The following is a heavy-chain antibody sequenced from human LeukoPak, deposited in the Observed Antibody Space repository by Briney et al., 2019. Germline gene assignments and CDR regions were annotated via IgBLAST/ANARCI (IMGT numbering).Heavy chain of an antibody. V-gene: IGHV1-69*13. CDR1: GGTFSSYA. CDR2: IIPIFGTA. D-gene: IGHD3-9*01. Sequence: ASVKVSCKASGGTFSSYAISWVRQAPGQGLEWMGWIIPIFGTANYAQKFQGRVTITADESTSTAYMELSSLRSEDTAVYYCARGAGITIFWSALFVDYFDYWGQGTLVTVSS. J-gene: IGHJ4*02. CDR3: ARGAGITIFWSALFVDYFDY.